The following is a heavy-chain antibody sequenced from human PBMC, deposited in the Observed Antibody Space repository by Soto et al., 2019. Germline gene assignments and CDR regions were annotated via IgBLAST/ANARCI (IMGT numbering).Heavy chain of an antibody. CDR3: ARRRVATNWHYYYGMDV. Sequence: SVKVSCKASGCTFSSYAIRWVRPAPGQVLEWMGGIIPIFGTANYAQKFQGRVRITADECTSTAYMELSSLRSEDTAVYYCARRRVATNWHYYYGMDVWGQGTTVKVSS. V-gene: IGHV1-69*13. CDR1: GCTFSSYA. CDR2: IIPIFGTA. D-gene: IGHD7-27*01. J-gene: IGHJ6*02.